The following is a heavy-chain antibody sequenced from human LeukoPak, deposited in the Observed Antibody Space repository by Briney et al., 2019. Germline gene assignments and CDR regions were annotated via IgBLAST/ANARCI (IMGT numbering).Heavy chain of an antibody. CDR3: ASRIAVAGLDY. CDR1: GYTFTSYY. J-gene: IGHJ4*02. CDR2: INPSGGST. Sequence: GASVKVSCKASGYTFTSYYMHWVRQAPGQGLEWMGIINPSGGSTSYAQKFQGRVAMTRDTSTSTVYMELSSLRSEDTAVYYCASRIAVAGLDYWGQGTLVTVSS. V-gene: IGHV1-46*01. D-gene: IGHD6-19*01.